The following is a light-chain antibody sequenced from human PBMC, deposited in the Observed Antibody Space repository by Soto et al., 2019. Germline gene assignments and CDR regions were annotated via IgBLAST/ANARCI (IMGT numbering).Light chain of an antibody. V-gene: IGKV3-11*01. J-gene: IGKJ4*01. CDR2: DAS. Sequence: IVLTQSPDTLSLSAGGRATLSCRASQSIGNSLAWYQQKPGQAPRLLIYDASKRATGIPARFSGSGSGTDITLIIASLEPEDFAVYSCQQRRSWPLTFGGGTNVEIK. CDR3: QQRRSWPLT. CDR1: QSIGNS.